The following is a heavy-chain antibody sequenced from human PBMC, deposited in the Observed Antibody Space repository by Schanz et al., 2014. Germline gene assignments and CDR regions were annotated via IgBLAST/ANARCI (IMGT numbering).Heavy chain of an antibody. V-gene: IGHV3-48*04. D-gene: IGHD4-17*01. J-gene: IGHJ4*02. CDR2: ISSSSGTI. Sequence: EVQLLESGGGLAQPGGSLRLACAASGFNFNTYAMSWVRQAPGKGLEWVSYISSSSGTIYYADSVKGRFTISRDNAKNSLYLQMNSLRAEDTAVYYCARDAVTSVLTPGFYYWGQGTLVTVSS. CDR3: ARDAVTSVLTPGFYY. CDR1: GFNFNTYA.